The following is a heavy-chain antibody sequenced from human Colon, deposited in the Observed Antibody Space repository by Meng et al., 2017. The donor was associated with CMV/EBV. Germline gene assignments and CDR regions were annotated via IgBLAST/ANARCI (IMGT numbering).Heavy chain of an antibody. CDR3: SRDPRTLDY. J-gene: IGHJ4*02. V-gene: IGHV3-11*05. CDR1: GFTFSTYY. Sequence: LVQHGGCLGLSCAAFGFTFSTYYMSWVRQAPGKGPEWVSYISGSSTDKKYVDSVKGRFTISRDNAKNSLYLQMNSLRADDTAVYYCSRDPRTLDYWGQGTLVTVSS. CDR2: ISGSSTDK.